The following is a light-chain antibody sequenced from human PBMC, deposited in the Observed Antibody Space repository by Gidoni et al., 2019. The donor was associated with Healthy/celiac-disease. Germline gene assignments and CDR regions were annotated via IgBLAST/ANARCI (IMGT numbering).Light chain of an antibody. Sequence: DIVMTQSPDSLAVSLGETATINCKSSQSVLYSSNNKNYLAWYQQKPGQPPKLLIYWASTRESGVPDRFSGSGSGTDFTLTIRRLQAEDVAVYYCQKYYSTPYTFGQGTKLEIK. CDR2: WAS. J-gene: IGKJ2*01. CDR1: QSVLYSSNNKNY. CDR3: QKYYSTPYT. V-gene: IGKV4-1*01.